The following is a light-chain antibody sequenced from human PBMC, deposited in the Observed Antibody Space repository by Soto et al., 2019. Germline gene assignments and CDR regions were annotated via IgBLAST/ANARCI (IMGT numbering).Light chain of an antibody. CDR3: SSYAGSSNV. Sequence: QSALTQPASVSGSPGQSITISCTGTISDVGTYNLVSWFQQHPGKAPKLMIFEVSERPSGVPDRFSGSKSGNTASLTVSGLQAEDEADYYCSSYAGSSNVFGTGTKVTVL. V-gene: IGLV2-14*02. J-gene: IGLJ1*01. CDR2: EVS. CDR1: ISDVGTYNL.